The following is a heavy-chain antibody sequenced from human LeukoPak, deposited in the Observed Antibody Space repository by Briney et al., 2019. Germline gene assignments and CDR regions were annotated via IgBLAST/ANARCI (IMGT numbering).Heavy chain of an antibody. D-gene: IGHD6-19*01. CDR2: INYRGST. CDR3: ARQKPVAATTHFDN. V-gene: IGHV4-59*08. J-gene: IGHJ4*02. CDR1: GGSINNYY. Sequence: PSETLSLTCTVSGGSINNYYWSWIRQPPGKALEWIGYINYRGSTNYNPSLKSRVTISVDTSKNQFSLKLSSVTAADTAVYYCARQKPVAATTHFDNWGQGILVTVSS.